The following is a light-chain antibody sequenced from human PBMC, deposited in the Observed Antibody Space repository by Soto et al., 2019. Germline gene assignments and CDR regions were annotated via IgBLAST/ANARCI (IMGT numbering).Light chain of an antibody. J-gene: IGKJ1*01. Sequence: DIQMTQSPSSVSASVGDRVTITCRASQAMSSWLAWYQQRPGKAPKXLIFAASNLQSGVPSRLSGSGSGTDFNLTISSLQPEDFETYYCQQADSFPWTFGQGTKVDIK. CDR3: QQADSFPWT. V-gene: IGKV1-12*01. CDR2: AAS. CDR1: QAMSSW.